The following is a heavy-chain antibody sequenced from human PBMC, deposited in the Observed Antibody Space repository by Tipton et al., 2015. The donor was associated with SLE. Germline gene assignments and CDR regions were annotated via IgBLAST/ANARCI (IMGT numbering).Heavy chain of an antibody. CDR2: IYTSGST. CDR3: ARGILGITMVRGVRGAFDI. J-gene: IGHJ3*02. Sequence: TLSLTCTVSGGSISSGSYYWSWIRQPAGKGLEWIGRIYTSGSTNYNPSLKSRVTISVDTSKNQFSLKLSSVTAADTAVYYCARGILGITMVRGVRGAFDIWGQGTMVTVSS. V-gene: IGHV4-61*02. CDR1: GGSISSGSYY. D-gene: IGHD3-10*01.